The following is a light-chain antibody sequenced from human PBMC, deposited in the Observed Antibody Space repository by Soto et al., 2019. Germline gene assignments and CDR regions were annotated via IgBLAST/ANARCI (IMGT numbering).Light chain of an antibody. CDR3: TSHAGTINFPYI. Sequence: LTQPPSASGSPGQSVTISCTGTSSDVGAYNYVSWCQHHPGKAPKLLVYEVNKRPSGVPDRFSGSKSGNTASLTVSGLQAEDEADYYCTSHAGTINFPYIFGTGTKV. CDR2: EVN. V-gene: IGLV2-8*01. CDR1: SSDVGAYNY. J-gene: IGLJ1*01.